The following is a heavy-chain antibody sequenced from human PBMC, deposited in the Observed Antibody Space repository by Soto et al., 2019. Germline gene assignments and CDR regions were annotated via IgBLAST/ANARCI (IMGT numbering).Heavy chain of an antibody. CDR3: AHSRETYYHDSSVYYYVGRWSAFDY. Sequence: QITLKESGPTLVKPTQTLTLTCTFSEFSLTTSGVGVGWIRQPPGKALEWLALIYWDDDKRYSPSLKSRLTITKDTSKNQVVLRMTNMDPVDTATYYCAHSRETYYHDSSVYYYVGRWSAFDYWGQGTLVTVSS. D-gene: IGHD3-22*01. V-gene: IGHV2-5*02. CDR2: IYWDDDK. J-gene: IGHJ4*02. CDR1: EFSLTTSGVG.